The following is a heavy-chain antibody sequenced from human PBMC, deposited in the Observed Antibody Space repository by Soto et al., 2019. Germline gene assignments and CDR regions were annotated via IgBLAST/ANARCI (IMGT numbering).Heavy chain of an antibody. D-gene: IGHD1-1*01. CDR3: VKSGDNYNALDP. V-gene: IGHV3-11*06. CDR1: GFTLSYHY. CDR2: SSNSGSFT. J-gene: IGHJ5*02. Sequence: GGSLRLSCTASGFTLSYHYMSWIRQAPGKGLEWIGYSSNSGSFTRYADSVKGRFSISRDNAKNSLYLQINSLRGDDTAIYYCVKSGDNYNALDPWGQGTLVTVSS.